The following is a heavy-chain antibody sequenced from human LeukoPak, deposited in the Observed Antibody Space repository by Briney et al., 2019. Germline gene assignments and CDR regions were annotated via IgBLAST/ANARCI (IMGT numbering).Heavy chain of an antibody. CDR2: ISGSGGST. V-gene: IGHV3-23*01. J-gene: IGHJ4*02. Sequence: TGGSLRLSCAASGFTFSSSPMSWVRQAPGKGLEWVSTISGSGGSTYDADSVQGRFTISRDNSKNTLYLQMNSLRAEDTAVYYCARAPLSDSSGWYYFDYWGQGTLVTVSS. CDR3: ARAPLSDSSGWYYFDY. D-gene: IGHD6-19*01. CDR1: GFTFSSSP.